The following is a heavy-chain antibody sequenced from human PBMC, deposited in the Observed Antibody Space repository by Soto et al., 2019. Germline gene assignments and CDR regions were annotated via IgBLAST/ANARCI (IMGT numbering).Heavy chain of an antibody. D-gene: IGHD3-22*01. Sequence: SETLSLTCTVSGGSISSYYWSWIRHPPGKGLEWIGYIYYSGSTNYNPSLKSRVTISVDTSKNQFSLKLSSVTAADTAVYYCARDIYYDSSGISGFDYWGQGTLVTV. J-gene: IGHJ4*02. CDR1: GGSISSYY. CDR2: IYYSGST. V-gene: IGHV4-59*01. CDR3: ARDIYYDSSGISGFDY.